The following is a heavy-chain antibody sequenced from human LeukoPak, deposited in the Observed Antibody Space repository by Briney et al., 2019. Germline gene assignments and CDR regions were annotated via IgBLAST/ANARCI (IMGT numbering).Heavy chain of an antibody. CDR2: IYTSGST. CDR3: ARGVSYYDYWSGYTFDY. D-gene: IGHD3-3*01. V-gene: IGHV4-61*02. J-gene: IGHJ4*02. CDR1: GCSISSGSYY. Sequence: KTTETLSLTCTVSGCSISSGSYYWSWIRQPGGKGLEWIGRIYTSGSTNYNPSLRSRATILLDTAKKQFSLKLSSVTAADTAVYYSARGVSYYDYWSGYTFDYWGQRTLVTVSS.